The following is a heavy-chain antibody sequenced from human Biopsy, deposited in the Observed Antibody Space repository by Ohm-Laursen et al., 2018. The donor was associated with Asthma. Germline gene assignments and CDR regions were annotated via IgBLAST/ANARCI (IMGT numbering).Heavy chain of an antibody. CDR1: GFTVSRDH. Sequence: SLRLSCAASGFTVSRDHMFWVRQAPGKGLEGVSVIYSGGTSHTADSVRGRFTISRDFSKNTLHLQMHSLRVEDTAVYYCARGDSSGWSHYYFDYWGRGTLVPVSS. D-gene: IGHD6-19*01. J-gene: IGHJ4*02. CDR3: ARGDSSGWSHYYFDY. CDR2: IYSGGTS. V-gene: IGHV3-53*01.